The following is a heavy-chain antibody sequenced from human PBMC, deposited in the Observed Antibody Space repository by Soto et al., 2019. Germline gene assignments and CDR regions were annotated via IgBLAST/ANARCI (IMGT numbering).Heavy chain of an antibody. V-gene: IGHV4-34*01. D-gene: IGHD1-1*01. Sequence: PSETLSLTCAVYGGSFSGYYWSWIRQPPGKGLEWIGEINHSGSTNYNPSLKSRVTISVDTSKNQFSLKLSSVTAADTAVYYCSRGTKDYGTDVWGQGTTVTVFS. CDR2: INHSGST. J-gene: IGHJ6*02. CDR1: GGSFSGYY. CDR3: SRGTKDYGTDV.